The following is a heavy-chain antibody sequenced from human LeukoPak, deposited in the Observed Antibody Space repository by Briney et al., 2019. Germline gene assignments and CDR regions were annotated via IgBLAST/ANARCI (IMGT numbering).Heavy chain of an antibody. Sequence: PSETLSLTCTVSGGSISSYYWSWIRQPPGKGLEWIGYIYYSGSTNYNPSLKSRVTISVDTSKNQFSLKLSSVTAADTAVYYCARDIVGHMDVWGKGTTVTVSS. J-gene: IGHJ6*03. CDR3: ARDIVGHMDV. CDR2: IYYSGST. D-gene: IGHD3-16*02. CDR1: GGSISSYY. V-gene: IGHV4-59*01.